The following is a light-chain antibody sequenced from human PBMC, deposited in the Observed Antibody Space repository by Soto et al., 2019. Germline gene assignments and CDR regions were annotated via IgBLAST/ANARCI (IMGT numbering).Light chain of an antibody. CDR2: DTS. Sequence: PGARATLSCRASQSVSSYLAWYQQKPGQAPRLLIYDTSSRATGIPARFSGRGSGTDFTLTISNLEPEDFAVYYCQCCSVWPPIIFGQGTRLDI. CDR3: QCCSVWPPII. J-gene: IGKJ5*01. V-gene: IGKV3-11*01. CDR1: QSVSSY.